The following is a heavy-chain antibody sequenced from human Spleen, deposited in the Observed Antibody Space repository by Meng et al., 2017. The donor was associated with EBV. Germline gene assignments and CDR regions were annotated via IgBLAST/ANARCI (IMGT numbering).Heavy chain of an antibody. CDR3: ASLSGYDLNY. V-gene: IGHV4-39*01. CDR2: IFYTGST. D-gene: IGHD5-12*01. Sequence: QLQRQESGPGLVKPSETLSLTCTVSGGSISSSGYYWGWIRQPPGKGLEWIGSIFYTGSTYHNPSLKSRVSISVDTSKNQFSLKLTSVAAADTAVYYCASLSGYDLNYWGQGTLVTVSS. J-gene: IGHJ4*02. CDR1: GGSISSSGYY.